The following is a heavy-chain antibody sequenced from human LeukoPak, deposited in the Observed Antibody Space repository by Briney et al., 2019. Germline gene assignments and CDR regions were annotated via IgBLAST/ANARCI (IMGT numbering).Heavy chain of an antibody. CDR2: IWYDGSNK. CDR3: ARENSGSYDY. J-gene: IGHJ4*02. D-gene: IGHD1-26*01. V-gene: IGHV3-33*01. Sequence: PGGSLRLSCAASGFTFSSYGMHWVRQAPGKGLEWVAVIWYDGSNKYYVDSVKGRFTIFRDNSKNTLYLQMNSLRAEDTAVYYCARENSGSYDYWGQGTLVTVSS. CDR1: GFTFSSYG.